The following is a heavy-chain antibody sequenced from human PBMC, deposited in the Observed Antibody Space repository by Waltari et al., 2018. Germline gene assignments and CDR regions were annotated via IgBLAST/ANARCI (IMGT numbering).Heavy chain of an antibody. CDR2: IYYSGST. CDR3: SRHTPQKDFPGGMDV. D-gene: IGHD2-15*01. CDR1: GGSISSSRSY. Sequence: QLQLQESGPGLVKPSETLSLTCTVSGGSISSSRSYWGWIRQPPGKGLEWIGSIYYSGSTYYNPSLKSRVTSSVATSKTQFSLTLSSVTSADTAVYYCSRHTPQKDFPGGMDVWGQGTTVTVSS. J-gene: IGHJ6*02. V-gene: IGHV4-39*01.